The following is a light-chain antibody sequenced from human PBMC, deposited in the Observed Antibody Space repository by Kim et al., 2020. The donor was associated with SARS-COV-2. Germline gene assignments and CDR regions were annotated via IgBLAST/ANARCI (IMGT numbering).Light chain of an antibody. Sequence: DIVMTQSPDSLAVSLGERATINCKSSQCVLYSSNNKNDLAWYQQKPGQPPKLLIYWASTRESGVPDRFSGSGSGTDFTLTISSLQAEDVAVYYCQQYNSTPLTFGGGTKVDI. J-gene: IGKJ4*02. CDR3: QQYNSTPLT. CDR1: QCVLYSSNNKND. CDR2: WAS. V-gene: IGKV4-1*01.